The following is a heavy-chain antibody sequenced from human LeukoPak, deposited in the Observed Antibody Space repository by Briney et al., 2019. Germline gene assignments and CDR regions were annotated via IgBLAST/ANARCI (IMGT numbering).Heavy chain of an antibody. D-gene: IGHD6-19*01. CDR2: IYNSGNT. Sequence: PETLSLTCTVSGGSISTYYWSWIRQPPGTGLEWIGHIYNSGNTNYSPSLKSRVTISVDTSKNQFSLKLTSVTAADTAVYYCARFKRAGGWSYFDYWGQGTLVTVSS. CDR3: ARFKRAGGWSYFDY. CDR1: GGSISTYY. V-gene: IGHV4-59*01. J-gene: IGHJ4*02.